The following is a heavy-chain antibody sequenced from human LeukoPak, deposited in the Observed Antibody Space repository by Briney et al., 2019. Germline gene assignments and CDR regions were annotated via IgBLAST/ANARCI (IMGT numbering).Heavy chain of an antibody. CDR3: ARAPRYSSGWQGDYFDY. Sequence: PGGSLRLSCAASGFTFSSYSMNWVRQAPGKGLEWVSYSSSSSSTIYYADSVKGRFTISRDNAKNSLYLQINSLRAEDTAVYYCARAPRYSSGWQGDYFDYWGQGTLVTVSS. V-gene: IGHV3-48*04. CDR1: GFTFSSYS. CDR2: SSSSSSTI. D-gene: IGHD6-19*01. J-gene: IGHJ4*02.